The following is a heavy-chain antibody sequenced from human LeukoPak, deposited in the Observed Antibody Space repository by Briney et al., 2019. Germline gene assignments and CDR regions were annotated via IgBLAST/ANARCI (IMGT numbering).Heavy chain of an antibody. CDR3: GKTTTEYSSGRYPAWPVDY. CDR1: VFTFSSYA. CDR2: IFGSGGSA. V-gene: IGHV3-23*01. J-gene: IGHJ4*02. D-gene: IGHD6-19*01. Sequence: GGSLRLSCTASVFTFSSYAMYWVRQAPGKGLEWVSGIFGSGGSAHHADSVKGRFTISRDNSKNTVYLQMNSLRAEDTAVYYCGKTTTEYSSGRYPAWPVDYWGQGTLVTVSS.